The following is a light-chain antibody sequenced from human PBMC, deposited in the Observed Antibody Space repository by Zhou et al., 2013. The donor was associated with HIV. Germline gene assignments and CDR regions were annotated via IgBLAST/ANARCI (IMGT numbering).Light chain of an antibody. CDR3: QKYNSAPRT. J-gene: IGKJ1*01. V-gene: IGKV1-27*01. Sequence: DIQMTQSPSSLSASVGDRVTLTCRASQDIKKYLAWYQQRPGKAPKLLIYGASSLHSGVSSRFSGSGFGTDFTLTISSLQPEDVATYYCQKYNSAPRTFGQGTKVAIK. CDR2: GAS. CDR1: QDIKKY.